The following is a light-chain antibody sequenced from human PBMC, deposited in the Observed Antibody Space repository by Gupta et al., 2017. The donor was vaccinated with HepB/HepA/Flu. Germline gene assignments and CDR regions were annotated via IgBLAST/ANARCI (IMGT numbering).Light chain of an antibody. CDR2: DRS. Sequence: EIVLTQSPAALSLSLGERATLSCRASQSVRTYLAWYQQKPGRAPRLLIYDRSNRATGIPARFSGSGSGTDFTLTINSLEPEDFAVYYCQQRYSWPITFGGGTTVEIK. CDR1: QSVRTY. CDR3: QQRYSWPIT. J-gene: IGKJ4*01. V-gene: IGKV3-11*01.